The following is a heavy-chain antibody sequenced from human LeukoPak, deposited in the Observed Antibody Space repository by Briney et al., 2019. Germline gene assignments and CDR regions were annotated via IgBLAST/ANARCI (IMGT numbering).Heavy chain of an antibody. V-gene: IGHV4-39*01. CDR2: IYHSGST. D-gene: IGHD4-17*01. J-gene: IGHJ6*03. CDR1: GGSISTSSYY. CDR3: ATTTLTLGYYYYYMYV. Sequence: SETLSLTCALSGGSISTSSYYWGWIRQPPGEGLEWIGSIYHSGSTYYNPSLKSRVTISVDTSKNQFSLKLNSVTAADTAVYYCATTTLTLGYYYYYMYVWGRGTTVTVSS.